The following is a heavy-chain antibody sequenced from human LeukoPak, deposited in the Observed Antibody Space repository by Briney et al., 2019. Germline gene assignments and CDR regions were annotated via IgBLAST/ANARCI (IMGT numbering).Heavy chain of an antibody. CDR1: GFTFSSYG. CDR3: ARDLRGDSAFDY. J-gene: IGHJ4*02. CDR2: IRYDGSNK. D-gene: IGHD1-26*01. Sequence: GGSLRLSCAASGFTFSSYGMHWVRQAPGKGLEWVAFIRYDGSNKYYADSVKGRFTISRDNSKNTLYLQMNSLRAEDTAVYYCARDLRGDSAFDYWGQGTLVTVSS. V-gene: IGHV3-30*02.